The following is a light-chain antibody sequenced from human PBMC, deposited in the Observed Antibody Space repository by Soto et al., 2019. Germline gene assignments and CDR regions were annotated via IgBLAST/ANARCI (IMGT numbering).Light chain of an antibody. CDR3: QQYGRSRWT. J-gene: IGKJ1*01. Sequence: EIVLTQAPGTLYLSPGEMATLSCRASQSVSSSYLAWYQQKPGQAPRHLIYGASSSATGIPDRFSGSGSGADFTLTISRQEPEDFAVYCCQQYGRSRWTFGQGNKVAIK. CDR2: GAS. V-gene: IGKV3-20*01. CDR1: QSVSSSY.